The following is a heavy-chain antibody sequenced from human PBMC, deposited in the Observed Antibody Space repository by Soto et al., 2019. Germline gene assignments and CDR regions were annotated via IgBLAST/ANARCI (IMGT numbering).Heavy chain of an antibody. Sequence: QVRLVQSGAEVKRPGASVKVSCRASGYTFVDYALHWVRQAPGQGLEWVGWMNPKTGNRKSSHNFADRVSITRDTATSTAYMELSGLRSEDTAVYFCTREAVVAENWFDPWGQGTLVTVSS. CDR2: MNPKTGNR. D-gene: IGHD3-22*01. V-gene: IGHV1-3*01. CDR1: GYTFVDYA. J-gene: IGHJ5*02. CDR3: TREAVVAENWFDP.